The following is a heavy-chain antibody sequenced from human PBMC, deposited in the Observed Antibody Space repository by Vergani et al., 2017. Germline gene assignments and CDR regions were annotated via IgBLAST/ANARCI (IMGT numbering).Heavy chain of an antibody. Sequence: QVQLVQSGAEVKKPGSSVKVSCKASGGTFSSYAISWVRQAPGQGLEWMGRIIPVFGTANYAQKFQGRVTITADESTSTAYMELSSLRSEDTAVYYCARLAGRYCSGGSGYHDAFEIWGQGTMVTVSS. J-gene: IGHJ3*02. D-gene: IGHD2-15*01. CDR3: ARLAGRYCSGGSGYHDAFEI. CDR1: GGTFSSYA. CDR2: IIPVFGTA. V-gene: IGHV1-69*13.